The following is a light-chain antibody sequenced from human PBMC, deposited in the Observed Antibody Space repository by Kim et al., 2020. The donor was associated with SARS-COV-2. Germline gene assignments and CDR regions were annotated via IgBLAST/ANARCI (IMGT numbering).Light chain of an antibody. Sequence: SASVGDRVTITCRSSQDIRSYLAWFQQKPGKVPKGLIYGASTLQSGVPSRFSGSGSGTEFTLTISSLQPEDFASYYCLQYNSYAYAFGQGTKLEI. CDR1: QDIRSY. V-gene: IGKV1-17*03. CDR2: GAS. CDR3: LQYNSYAYA. J-gene: IGKJ2*01.